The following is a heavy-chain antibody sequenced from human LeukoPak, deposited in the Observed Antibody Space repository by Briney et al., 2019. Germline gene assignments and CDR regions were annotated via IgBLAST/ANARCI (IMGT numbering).Heavy chain of an antibody. D-gene: IGHD3-22*01. CDR2: IYYSGST. V-gene: IGHV4-31*03. CDR1: GGSISSGGYY. CDR3: ARTYHYDSIGYSFVS. J-gene: IGHJ4*02. Sequence: PSETLSLTCTVSGGSISSGGYYWSWIRQHPEKGLEWIGYIYYSGSTSYNPSLKSRVVISLDESDNQVSLKLRSATAADTAVYFCARTYHYDSIGYSFVSWGQGTVVTVSS.